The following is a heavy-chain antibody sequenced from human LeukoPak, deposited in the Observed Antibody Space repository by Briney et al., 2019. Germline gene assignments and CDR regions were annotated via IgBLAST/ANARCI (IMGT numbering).Heavy chain of an antibody. V-gene: IGHV3-30*18. D-gene: IGHD6-19*01. CDR2: ISYDGRNQ. CDR3: AKDQQWLAGFLDY. J-gene: IGHJ4*02. CDR1: GFIFSSYG. Sequence: PGGSLRLSCEASGFIFSSYGFHWVRQAPGKGLEWVTLISYDGRNQYYGQSVKGRFTISRDNSKNIVYLQMNSLRIEDTGVYYCAKDQQWLAGFLDYWGQGTLVTVSS.